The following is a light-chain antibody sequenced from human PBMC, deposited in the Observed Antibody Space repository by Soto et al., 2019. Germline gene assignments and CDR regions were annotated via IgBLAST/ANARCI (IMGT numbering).Light chain of an antibody. V-gene: IGKV3-20*01. J-gene: IGKJ3*01. CDR1: QSVSSSY. CDR3: QQYGSAPFT. CDR2: GAS. Sequence: EIVFTQSPGTLSLSPGERATLSCRASQSVSSSYLAWYQQKPGQAPRLLIYGASSRATGIPDRFSGSGSGTDFTLTISGLEPEDFAVNYCQQYGSAPFTFGPGTKVDIK.